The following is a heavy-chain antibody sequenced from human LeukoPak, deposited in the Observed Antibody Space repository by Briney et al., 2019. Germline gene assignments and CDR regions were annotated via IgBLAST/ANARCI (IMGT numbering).Heavy chain of an antibody. V-gene: IGHV4-4*02. CDR1: GGSISSSNW. CDR3: ARCYSSSSYGWFDP. CDR2: IYYSGST. J-gene: IGHJ5*02. Sequence: SGTLSLTCAVSGGSISSSNWWSWVRQPPGKGLEWIGSIYYSGSTYYNPSLKSRVTISVDTSKNQFSLKLSSVTAADTAVYYCARCYSSSSYGWFDPWGQGTLVTVSS. D-gene: IGHD6-6*01.